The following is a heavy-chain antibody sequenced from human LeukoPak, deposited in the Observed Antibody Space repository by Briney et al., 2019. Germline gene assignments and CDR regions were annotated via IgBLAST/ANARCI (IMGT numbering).Heavy chain of an antibody. D-gene: IGHD1-1*01. V-gene: IGHV3-21*01. J-gene: IGHJ4*02. CDR3: ARALTTLTYEGY. Sequence: GGSLRLSCAASGFTFSSYAMSWVRQAPGKGLEWVSSISGSNSYIFYADSVKGRFTVSRDNAKDSLYLQMNSLRAEDTAVYYCARALTTLTYEGYWGQGTLVTVSS. CDR1: GFTFSSYA. CDR2: ISGSNSYI.